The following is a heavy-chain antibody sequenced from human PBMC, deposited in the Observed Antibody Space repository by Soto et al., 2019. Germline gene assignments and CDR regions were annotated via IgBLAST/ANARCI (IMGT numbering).Heavy chain of an antibody. V-gene: IGHV3-23*01. CDR3: AKVGGLIAAAGTSWFDP. Sequence: PGKGLEWVSAISGSGGSTYYADSVKGRFTISRDNSKNTLYLQMNSLRAEDTAVYYCAKVGGLIAAAGTSWFDPWGQGTLVTVSS. CDR2: ISGSGGST. D-gene: IGHD6-13*01. J-gene: IGHJ5*02.